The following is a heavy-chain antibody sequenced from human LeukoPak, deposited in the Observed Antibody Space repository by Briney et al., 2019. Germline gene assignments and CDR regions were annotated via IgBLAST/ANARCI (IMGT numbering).Heavy chain of an antibody. CDR1: GFTFDDYA. Sequence: GGSLRLSCAASGFTFDDYAMHWVRLVPGKGLEWVSGITWNSGSTGYADSVKGRFTISRDNAKSSLYLQMNSLRPEDSALYYCAKTSRTYHFDTSGYYWDYWGQGTLVTATS. J-gene: IGHJ4*02. V-gene: IGHV3-9*01. D-gene: IGHD3-22*01. CDR2: ITWNSGST. CDR3: AKTSRTYHFDTSGYYWDY.